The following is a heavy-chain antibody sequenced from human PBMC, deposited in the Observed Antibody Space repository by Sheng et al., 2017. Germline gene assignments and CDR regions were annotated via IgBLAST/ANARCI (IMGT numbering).Heavy chain of an antibody. CDR3: ARGDAYSRPLDY. CDR2: IYHSGST. J-gene: IGHJ4*02. V-gene: IGHV4-38-2*02. CDR1: AYSISSGYY. Sequence: QVQLHESGPGLVKPSETLSLTCTVSAYSISSGYYWGWIRQPPGKGLEWIGTIYHSGSTYYNPSLKSRVTISVDTSKNQFSLKLTSVTAADTAVYYCARGDAYSRPLDYWGQGTLVTVSS. D-gene: IGHD3-16*01.